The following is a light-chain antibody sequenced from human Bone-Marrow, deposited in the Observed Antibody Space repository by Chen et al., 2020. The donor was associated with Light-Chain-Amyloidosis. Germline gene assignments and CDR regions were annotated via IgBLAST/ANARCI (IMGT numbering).Light chain of an antibody. Sequence: SYVLTQPSSVSVAPGQTATIACEGNNIGSTSVQWYQKTPGQAPLLVVHDDSDRPSGIPERLAGDNSGNTATLTISGGEAGDEADYYCQVWDRSSDSPVFGGGTRLTVL. CDR3: QVWDRSSDSPV. CDR2: DDS. J-gene: IGLJ3*02. CDR1: NIGSTS. V-gene: IGLV3-21*02.